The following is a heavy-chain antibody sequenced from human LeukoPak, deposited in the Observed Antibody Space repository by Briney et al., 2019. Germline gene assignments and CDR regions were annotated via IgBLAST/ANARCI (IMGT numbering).Heavy chain of an antibody. Sequence: GGSLRLSCSASGFTFSSYAMHWVRQAPGKGLEWVSYISSSSSTIYYADSVKGRFTISRDNAKNSLYLQMNSLRAEDTAVYYCARDLAYGFWGQGTLVTVSS. CDR2: ISSSSSTI. CDR1: GFTFSSYA. J-gene: IGHJ4*02. D-gene: IGHD3-3*01. CDR3: ARDLAYGF. V-gene: IGHV3-48*01.